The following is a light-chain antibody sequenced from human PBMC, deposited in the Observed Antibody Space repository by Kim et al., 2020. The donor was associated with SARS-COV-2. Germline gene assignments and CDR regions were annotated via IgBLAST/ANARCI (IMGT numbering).Light chain of an antibody. CDR3: HQYGRWT. CDR2: GAC. J-gene: IGKJ1*01. Sequence: EERAILSCGAHQNINSYYLAWYQQKPGQAPRLFIYGACSRATGIPDRFSGSGSGTDFSLTISRLEPEDFAVYYCHQYGRWTFGQGTKVDIK. V-gene: IGKV3-20*01. CDR1: QNINSYY.